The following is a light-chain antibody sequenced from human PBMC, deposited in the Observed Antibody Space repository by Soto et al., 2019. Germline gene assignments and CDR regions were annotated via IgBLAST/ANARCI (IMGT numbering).Light chain of an antibody. CDR3: QSYDSSPMGVV. J-gene: IGLJ2*01. CDR1: SSNIGAGYD. Sequence: QSVLTQPPSVSGAPGQRVTISCTGSSSNIGAGYDVPWYQQLPGTAPKLLIYGNSNRPSGVPDRFSGYKSGTSASLAIAGLHAEDEADYYCQSYDSSPMGVVFGGGTKLTVL. CDR2: GNS. V-gene: IGLV1-40*01.